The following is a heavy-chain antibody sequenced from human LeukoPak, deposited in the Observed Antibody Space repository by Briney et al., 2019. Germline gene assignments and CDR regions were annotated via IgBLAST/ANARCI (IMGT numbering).Heavy chain of an antibody. Sequence: GGSLRLSCAASGFTFRNYWMNWVRQAPGKGLEWVAYINQGGSEKQHADSVKGRFTISRDNARSSLYLQMNSLRAEDTAVYYCARGHHGMDVWGQGTPVTVSS. CDR2: INQGGSEK. CDR1: GFTFRNYW. CDR3: ARGHHGMDV. J-gene: IGHJ6*02. V-gene: IGHV3-7*01.